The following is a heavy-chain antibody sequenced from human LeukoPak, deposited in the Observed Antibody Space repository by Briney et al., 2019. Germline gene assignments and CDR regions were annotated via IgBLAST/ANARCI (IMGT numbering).Heavy chain of an antibody. J-gene: IGHJ4*02. Sequence: PGGSLRLSCAASGFTFSMYWMHWVRQAPGEGLVWVARTNGDETGTNYADSVKGRFTIFRDNAKNTVYLQMHSLRGEDTAVYYCAREHFGYSYEYWGQGTLVTVSS. D-gene: IGHD5-18*01. CDR3: AREHFGYSYEY. V-gene: IGHV3-74*01. CDR1: GFTFSMYW. CDR2: TNGDETGT.